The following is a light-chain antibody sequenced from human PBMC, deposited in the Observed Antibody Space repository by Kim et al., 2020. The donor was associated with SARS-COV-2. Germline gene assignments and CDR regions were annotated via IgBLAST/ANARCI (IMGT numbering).Light chain of an antibody. CDR3: QQYGDSPRWT. V-gene: IGKV3-20*01. J-gene: IGKJ1*01. CDR1: ESVSGNH. Sequence: IVLTHSPGTLSLSPGERATLSCRATESVSGNHLAGYQQKPDQDPRLLIYGVSRRATGIADRFSGSGSATDFTLTISRLEPEDYAVYYCQQYGDSPRWTFGQGTKVDIK. CDR2: GVS.